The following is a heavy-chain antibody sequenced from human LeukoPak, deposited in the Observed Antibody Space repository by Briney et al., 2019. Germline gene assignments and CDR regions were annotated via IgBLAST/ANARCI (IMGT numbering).Heavy chain of an antibody. V-gene: IGHV1-8*02. CDR3: AREYYDYVWGSYRAFDY. CDR2: MNPNSGNT. Sequence: ASVKVSCKASGYTFTSYGINWVRQAPGQGLEWMGWMNPNSGNTGYAQKFQGRVTMTRNTSISTAYMELSSLRSEDTAVYYCAREYYDYVWGSYRAFDYWGQGTLVTVSS. J-gene: IGHJ4*02. D-gene: IGHD3-16*02. CDR1: GYTFTSYG.